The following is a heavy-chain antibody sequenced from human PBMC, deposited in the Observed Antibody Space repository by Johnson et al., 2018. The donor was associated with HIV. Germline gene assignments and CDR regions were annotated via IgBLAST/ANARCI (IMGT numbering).Heavy chain of an antibody. Sequence: QVQLVESGGGLVKPGGSLRLSCAASGFTFSDYYMSWIRQAPGKWLEWVSYISSSGSTIYYADSVKGRFSISRDNVKNTLFLQMNSLRADDTAVFYCARACRDGYTCDVYDIWGQWTMVTVSS. CDR3: ARACRDGYTCDVYDI. D-gene: IGHD5-24*01. V-gene: IGHV3-11*04. CDR1: GFTFSDYY. CDR2: ISSSGSTI. J-gene: IGHJ3*02.